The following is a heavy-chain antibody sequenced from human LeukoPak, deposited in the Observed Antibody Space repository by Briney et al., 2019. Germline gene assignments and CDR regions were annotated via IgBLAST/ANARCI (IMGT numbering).Heavy chain of an antibody. J-gene: IGHJ4*02. CDR2: ISSSSSYI. D-gene: IGHD5-12*01. CDR3: ARDRGEGGSGYPFDY. V-gene: IGHV3-21*01. Sequence: GGSLRLSCAASGFTFSSYSMNWVRQAPGKGLEWVSSISSSSSYIYYADPVKGRFTISRDNAKNSLYLQMNSLRAEDTAVYYCARDRGEGGSGYPFDYWGQGTLVTVSS. CDR1: GFTFSSYS.